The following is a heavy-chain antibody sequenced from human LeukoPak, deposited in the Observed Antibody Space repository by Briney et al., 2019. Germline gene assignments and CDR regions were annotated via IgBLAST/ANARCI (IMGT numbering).Heavy chain of an antibody. J-gene: IGHJ6*02. CDR2: INPNSGGT. D-gene: IGHD3-10*01. Sequence: ASVKVSCKASGYTFTGYYMHWVRQAPGQGLEWMGWINPNSGGTNYAQKFQGRVTMTGDTSISTAYMELSRLRSDDTAVYYCARVTSGSGSSRGMDVWGQGTTVTVSS. V-gene: IGHV1-2*02. CDR1: GYTFTGYY. CDR3: ARVTSGSGSSRGMDV.